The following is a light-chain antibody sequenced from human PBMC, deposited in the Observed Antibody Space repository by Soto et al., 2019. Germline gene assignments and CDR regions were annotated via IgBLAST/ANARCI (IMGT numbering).Light chain of an antibody. CDR1: NSNVGKNY. J-gene: IGLJ2*01. CDR2: DNN. V-gene: IGLV1-51*01. Sequence: QSVLTQPPSVSAAPGQMVTISCSGSNSNVGKNYVSWFQHLPGTAPKLLIYDNNKRPSGIPDRFSGSKSGTSATLAIAGLQTGDEADYYCGTWDTSLSAVVFGGGTKVTVL. CDR3: GTWDTSLSAVV.